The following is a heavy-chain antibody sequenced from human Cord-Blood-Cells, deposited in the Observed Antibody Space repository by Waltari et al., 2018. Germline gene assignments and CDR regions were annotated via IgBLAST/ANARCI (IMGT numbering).Heavy chain of an antibody. V-gene: IGHV1-69*01. J-gene: IGHJ5*02. CDR1: GGTLSSYA. CDR3: ARALREPYWFDP. Sequence: QVQLVQSGAAVKKPGSSVKVSCKASGGTLSSYAISWVRQAPGQGLEWMGEIIPIFGTANYAQKFQGRVTITADESTSTAYMELSSLRSEDTAVYYCARALREPYWFDPWGQGTLVTVSS. CDR2: IIPIFGTA. D-gene: IGHD3-16*01.